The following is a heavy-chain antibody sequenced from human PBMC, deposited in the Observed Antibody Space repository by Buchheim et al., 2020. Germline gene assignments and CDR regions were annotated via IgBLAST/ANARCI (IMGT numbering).Heavy chain of an antibody. CDR2: ISYDGNDK. D-gene: IGHD5-24*01. CDR1: GFTFRNYG. J-gene: IGHJ6*02. Sequence: QVQLVQSGGGVVQPGKSLRLSCAASGFTFRNYGMHWVRQAPGKGLGCVAVISYDGNDKYYVDSVKGRFTISRDNSKNTLYLQMNSLRSEDTAVYLCAKGIKGGYNYYGMDVWGQGTT. CDR3: AKGIKGGYNYYGMDV. V-gene: IGHV3-30*18.